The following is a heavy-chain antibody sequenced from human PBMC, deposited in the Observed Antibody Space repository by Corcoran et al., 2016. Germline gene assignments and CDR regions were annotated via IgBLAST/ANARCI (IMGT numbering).Heavy chain of an antibody. CDR1: GFTFSSYS. D-gene: IGHD2-2*01. J-gene: IGHJ2*01. CDR3: AREIVVVVPAAARYFDL. CDR2: ISSSCSYI. V-gene: IGHV3-21*01. Sequence: EVQLVESGGGLVKPGGSLRLSCAASGFTFSSYSMNWVRQAPGKGLEWVSSISSSCSYIYYADSVKGRFTISRDNAKNSLYLQMNTLRAEDTAVYYCAREIVVVVPAAARYFDLWGRGTLVTVSS.